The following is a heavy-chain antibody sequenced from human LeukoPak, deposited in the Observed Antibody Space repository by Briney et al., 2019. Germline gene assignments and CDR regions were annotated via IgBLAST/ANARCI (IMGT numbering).Heavy chain of an antibody. CDR3: ARDGRFLEWPNRSYYCYYMDV. CDR2: ISSSGSTI. Sequence: GGSLKLSCAASGFTFSSYSMNWVRQAPGKGLEWVSYISSSGSTIYYADSVKGRFTISRDNAKNSLYLQMNSLRAEDTAVYYCARDGRFLEWPNRSYYCYYMDVWGKVITVTVSS. D-gene: IGHD3-3*01. J-gene: IGHJ6*03. V-gene: IGHV3-48*04. CDR1: GFTFSSYS.